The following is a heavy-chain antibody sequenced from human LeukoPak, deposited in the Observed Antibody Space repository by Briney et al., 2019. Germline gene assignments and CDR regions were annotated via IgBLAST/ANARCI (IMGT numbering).Heavy chain of an antibody. CDR2: ISKDGSNN. CDR1: GFTFTNYA. J-gene: IGHJ3*02. V-gene: IGHV3-30*04. Sequence: GGSLRLSCAASGFTFTNYAMDWVRQAPGKGLEWVAVISKDGSNNNYADSVKGRFTISRDNSKSALYLQMNSLRPEDTAVYYCAGESFDIWGQGTMVTVSS. CDR3: AGESFDI.